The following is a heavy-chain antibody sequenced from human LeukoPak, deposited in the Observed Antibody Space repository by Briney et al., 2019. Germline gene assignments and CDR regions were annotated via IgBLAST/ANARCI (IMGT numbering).Heavy chain of an antibody. CDR1: GGSISGASD. V-gene: IGHV4-31*03. CDR2: INHSGST. J-gene: IGHJ3*02. D-gene: IGHD2-15*01. CDR3: ARGRYCSADICSGGDAFDI. Sequence: SETLSLTCTVSGGSISGASDWGWIRQHPKRGLEWVGYINHSGSTYYNPSLGSRVTMSVDTSKNQFSLKLSSVTAADTAVYYCARGRYCSADICSGGDAFDIWGQGTMVSVSS.